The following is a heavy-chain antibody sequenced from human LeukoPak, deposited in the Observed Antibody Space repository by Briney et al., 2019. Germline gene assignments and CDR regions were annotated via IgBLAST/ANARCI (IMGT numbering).Heavy chain of an antibody. CDR3: AKARWWDTAMVKGYYFDY. Sequence: GGSLRLSCAASGFTFSSNAMSWVRQAPGKGLEWVSAISGSGGSTYYEDSVKGRFTISRDNSKNTLYLQMNSLRAEDTAVYYCAKARWWDTAMVKGYYFDYWGQGTLVTASS. D-gene: IGHD5-18*01. CDR2: ISGSGGST. J-gene: IGHJ4*02. CDR1: GFTFSSNA. V-gene: IGHV3-23*01.